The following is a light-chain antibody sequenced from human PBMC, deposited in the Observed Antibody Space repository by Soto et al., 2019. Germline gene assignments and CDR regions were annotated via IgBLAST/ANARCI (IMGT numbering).Light chain of an antibody. J-gene: IGKJ1*01. CDR3: QQFKNWPWT. Sequence: EIVMTQSPATLSVSPGERATLSCRASQSVTGDLAWYQQKPGQPPRLLIYGASTRATGIPARFSGSGSGTEFILTISSLQSEDSAVYYCQQFKNWPWTFGQGTKVEIE. V-gene: IGKV3-15*01. CDR1: QSVTGD. CDR2: GAS.